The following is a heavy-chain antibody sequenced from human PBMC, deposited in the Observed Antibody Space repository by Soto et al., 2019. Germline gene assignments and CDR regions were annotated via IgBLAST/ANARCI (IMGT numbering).Heavy chain of an antibody. CDR2: IIPIFGTP. CDR1: GGTFTNYA. V-gene: IGHV1-69*13. D-gene: IGHD2-2*01. J-gene: IGHJ6*02. CDR3: ARERSVGYCITTTCPKPFYYYAMDV. Sequence: SVKVSCKASGGTFTNYALSWVRQAPGQGLEWMGGIIPIFGTPDYAQKFQGRVTITADESTRTASMELSSLRSDDTAVYYCARERSVGYCITTTCPKPFYYYAMDVWGQGTTVTVSS.